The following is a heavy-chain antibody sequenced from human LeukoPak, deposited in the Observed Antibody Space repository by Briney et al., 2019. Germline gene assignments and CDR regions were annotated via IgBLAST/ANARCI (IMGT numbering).Heavy chain of an antibody. CDR2: IYTSGST. J-gene: IGHJ4*02. CDR3: ARDPRGYSGYGPGVYFDY. CDR1: GGSISSYY. D-gene: IGHD5-12*01. Sequence: PSETLSLTCTVSGGSISSYYWSWIRQPAGKGLEWIGRIYTSGSTNYNPSLKSRVTMSVDMSKNQFSLKLSSVTAADTAVYYCARDPRGYSGYGPGVYFDYWGQGTLVTVSS. V-gene: IGHV4-4*07.